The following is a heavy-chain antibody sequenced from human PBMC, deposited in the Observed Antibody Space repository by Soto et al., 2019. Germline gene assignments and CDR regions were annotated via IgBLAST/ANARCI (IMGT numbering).Heavy chain of an antibody. V-gene: IGHV1-2*04. Sequence: GASVKVSCKASGYTFTGYYMHWVRQAPGQGLEWMGWINPNSGGTNYAQKFQGWVTMTRDTSISTAYMELSRLRSDDTAVYYCAREYYYDSSGYYSMGAFDIWGQGTMVTVSS. CDR2: INPNSGGT. D-gene: IGHD3-22*01. J-gene: IGHJ3*02. CDR3: AREYYYDSSGYYSMGAFDI. CDR1: GYTFTGYY.